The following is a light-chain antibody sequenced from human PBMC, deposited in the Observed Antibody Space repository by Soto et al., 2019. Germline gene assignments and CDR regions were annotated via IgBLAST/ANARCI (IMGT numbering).Light chain of an antibody. Sequence: QSVLTQPPSVSGAPGQRVTISCTGSSSNIGAGYDVHWYQQLPRTAPKLLIYSNNNRPSGVPDRFSGSRSGTSASLAITGLQPEDEADYYCQSYDGGLGGSKIFGGGTKLTVL. CDR1: SSNIGAGYD. CDR3: QSYDGGLGGSKI. CDR2: SNN. V-gene: IGLV1-40*01. J-gene: IGLJ2*01.